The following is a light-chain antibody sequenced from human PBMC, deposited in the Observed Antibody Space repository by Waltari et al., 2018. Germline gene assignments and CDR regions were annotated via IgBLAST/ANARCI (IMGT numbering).Light chain of an antibody. CDR2: DVS. CDR1: SNDVGGYNY. CDR3: TSYATGSSYI. J-gene: IGLJ1*01. V-gene: IGLV2-14*03. Sequence: QSALTQPASVSGSPGQSITISCTGTSNDVGGYNYVSWYQQHPGKAPKLMIYDVSDRPSGVSNRFSGSKSGNTASLTISGLQAEDEAESYCTSYATGSSYIFGGGTKVTVL.